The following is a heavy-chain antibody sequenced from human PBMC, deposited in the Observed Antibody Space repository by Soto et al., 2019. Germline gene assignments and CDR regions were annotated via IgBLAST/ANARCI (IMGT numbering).Heavy chain of an antibody. CDR1: GYSFKTYY. CDR3: ARDTSNYFDF. V-gene: IGHV1-18*01. CDR2: ISTYNGNT. D-gene: IGHD2-2*01. Sequence: GVSVKVCCKTSGYSFKTYYSSWLRQAPGQGLEWIGWISTYNGNTNYVPKFQGRITMTTDTSTSTAYMELRSLRSDDTALYFCARDTSNYFDFWGQGTPVTVSS. J-gene: IGHJ4*02.